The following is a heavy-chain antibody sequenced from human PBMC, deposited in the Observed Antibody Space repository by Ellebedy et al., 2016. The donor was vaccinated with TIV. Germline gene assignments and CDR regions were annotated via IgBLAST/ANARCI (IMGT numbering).Heavy chain of an antibody. V-gene: IGHV3-23*01. J-gene: IGHJ4*02. CDR2: ISASGGGT. D-gene: IGHD3-22*01. Sequence: PGGSLRLSCAASGFTFSKYAMSWVRQAPGKGLEWVSGISASGGGTYYADSVEGRFIISRDNSKKTLYLQMNRLRAEDTAVYYCAKGRGRGSDSSAPRYYFDYWGLGTLVTVSS. CDR1: GFTFSKYA. CDR3: AKGRGRGSDSSAPRYYFDY.